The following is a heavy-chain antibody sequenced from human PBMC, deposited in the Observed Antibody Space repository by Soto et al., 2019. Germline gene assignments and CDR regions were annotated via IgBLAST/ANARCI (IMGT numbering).Heavy chain of an antibody. D-gene: IGHD3-22*01. CDR1: GGTFSSYA. V-gene: IGHV1-69*12. Sequence: QVQLVQSGAEVKKPGSSVKVSCKASGGTFSSYAISWVRQAPGQGLEWMGGIIPIFGTANYAQKFQGRVTITADESTSTAYMVLSSLRSEDTAVYYCAREGPQYYYDSSGFGFDYWGQGTLVTVSS. J-gene: IGHJ4*02. CDR2: IIPIFGTA. CDR3: AREGPQYYYDSSGFGFDY.